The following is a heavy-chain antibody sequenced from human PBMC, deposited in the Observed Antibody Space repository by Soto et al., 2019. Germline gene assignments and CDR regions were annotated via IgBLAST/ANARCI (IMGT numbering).Heavy chain of an antibody. CDR1: GFTFSSYW. D-gene: IGHD3-10*01. V-gene: IGHV3-7*01. CDR2: IKQDGSEK. Sequence: PGGSLRLSCAASGFTFSSYWMSWVRQAPGKGLEWVANIKQDGSEKYYVDSVKGRFTISRDNAKNSLYLQMNSLRAEDTAVYYCARGGSYYGSGSPSWFDPWGQGTLVTVSS. CDR3: ARGGSYYGSGSPSWFDP. J-gene: IGHJ5*02.